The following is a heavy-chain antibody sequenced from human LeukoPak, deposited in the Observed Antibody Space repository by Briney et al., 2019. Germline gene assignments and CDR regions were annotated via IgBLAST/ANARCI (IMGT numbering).Heavy chain of an antibody. V-gene: IGHV1-18*04. CDR1: GYTFTGYY. CDR2: ISAYNGNT. D-gene: IGHD2-15*01. Sequence: ASVKVSCKASGYTFTGYYMHWVRQAPGQGLEWMGWISAYNGNTNYAQKLQGRVTMTTDTSTSTAYMELRSLRSDDTAVYYCAGGPYSYAFDIWGQGTMVTVSS. J-gene: IGHJ3*02. CDR3: AGGPYSYAFDI.